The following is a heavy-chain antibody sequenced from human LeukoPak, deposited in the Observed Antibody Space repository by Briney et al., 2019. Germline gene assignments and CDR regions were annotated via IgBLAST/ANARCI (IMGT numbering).Heavy chain of an antibody. CDR3: ARVGDPNLYYMGV. CDR1: GFTFSGFW. J-gene: IGHJ6*03. Sequence: PGGSLRLSCAASGFTFSGFWMHWVRQGPGKGLVWVSRINTDGSGASYADSVKGRFTISRDNAKNTLYLQVNSLRAEDTAVYYCARVGDPNLYYMGVWGKGTTVTVSS. V-gene: IGHV3-74*01. CDR2: INTDGSGA. D-gene: IGHD3-16*01.